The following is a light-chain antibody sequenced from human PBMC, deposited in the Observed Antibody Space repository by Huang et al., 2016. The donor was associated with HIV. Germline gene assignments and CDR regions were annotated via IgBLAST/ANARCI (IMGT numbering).Light chain of an antibody. Sequence: EIVLTQSPGTLSLSPEERATLSCRASQSLSNNYLAWYQQKPGQAPRLLIYGASNGDTGIPDRFSGSGYGTDFTLTISRLEPEDFAVFYCQQYGSLPKTFGHGTKVEI. J-gene: IGKJ1*01. CDR3: QQYGSLPKT. V-gene: IGKV3-20*01. CDR1: QSLSNNY. CDR2: GAS.